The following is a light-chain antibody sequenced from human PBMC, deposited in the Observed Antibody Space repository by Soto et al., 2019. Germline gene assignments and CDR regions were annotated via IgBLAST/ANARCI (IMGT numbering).Light chain of an antibody. CDR3: QHYNSYPLT. CDR2: KAS. V-gene: IGKV1-5*03. J-gene: IGKJ4*01. CDR1: QSISSW. Sequence: DIQMTQSPSTLSASVGDRVIITWRASQSISSWLAWYQQKPGKAPDLLIYKASGLQRGVASRFSGSGSGTEFTLTTSSLQTDDFATYYCQHYNSYPLTFDGGTKVDIK.